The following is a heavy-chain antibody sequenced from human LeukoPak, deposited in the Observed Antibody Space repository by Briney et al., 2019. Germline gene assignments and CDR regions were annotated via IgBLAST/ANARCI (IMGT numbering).Heavy chain of an antibody. CDR3: ARGMLATVSPDTLDI. CDR2: IIPIFGTA. V-gene: IGHV1-69*05. D-gene: IGHD4-17*01. CDR1: GGTFSSYA. J-gene: IGHJ3*02. Sequence: SVKVSCKASGGTFSSYAISWVRQAPGQGLEWMGGIIPIFGTANYAQKFQGRVTITTDESTSTAYMELSSLRSEDTAVYYCARGMLATVSPDTLDIWGQGTMVTVSS.